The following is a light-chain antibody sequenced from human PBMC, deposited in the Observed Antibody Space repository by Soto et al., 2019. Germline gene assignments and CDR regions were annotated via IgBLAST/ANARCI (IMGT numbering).Light chain of an antibody. CDR1: SSDVGGYNY. V-gene: IGLV2-14*01. CDR2: EVN. CDR3: SSFTSTSTYV. J-gene: IGLJ1*01. Sequence: QSALTQPASVSGSPGQSITISCTGTSSDVGGYNYVSWYQQHPGKAPKLMIYEVNNRPSGVSNRFSGSKSGNTASLTISGIQAEDEADSYCSSFTSTSTYVFGTGTKLTVL.